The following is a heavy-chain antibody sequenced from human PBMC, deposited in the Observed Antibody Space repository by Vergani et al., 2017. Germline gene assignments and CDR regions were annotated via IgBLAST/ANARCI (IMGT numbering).Heavy chain of an antibody. CDR2: IYYSGST. CDR3: AREPVGLWFGELSDNDAFDI. CDR1: GGSISSYY. Sequence: QVQLQESGPGLVKPSETLSLTCTVSGGSISSYYWSWIRQPPGKGLEWIGYIYYSGSTNYNPSLKSRVTISVDTSKNQFSLKLSSVTAADTAVYYCAREPVGLWFGELSDNDAFDIWGQGTMVTVSS. J-gene: IGHJ3*02. V-gene: IGHV4-59*12. D-gene: IGHD3-10*01.